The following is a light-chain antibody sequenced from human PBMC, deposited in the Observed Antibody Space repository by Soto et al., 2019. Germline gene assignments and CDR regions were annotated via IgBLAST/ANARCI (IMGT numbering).Light chain of an antibody. CDR1: QSVSTRY. CDR2: GGS. J-gene: IGKJ3*01. V-gene: IGKV3-20*01. CDR3: QQFGTSPLVT. Sequence: EIVLTQSPGPLSLSPGERATLSCRASQSVSTRYLAWYQQKPGQAPRLRIHGGSSRATGIPDRFSGSGSGTDFILTISRLEPEDVVVYYCQQFGTSPLVTFGPGTKVDIK.